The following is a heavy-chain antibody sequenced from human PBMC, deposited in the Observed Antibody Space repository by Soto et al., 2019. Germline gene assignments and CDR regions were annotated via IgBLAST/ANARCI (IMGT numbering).Heavy chain of an antibody. D-gene: IGHD2-2*01. J-gene: IGHJ5*02. CDR2: ISAYNGNT. CDR1: GYTFTSYG. V-gene: IGHV1-18*01. CDR3: ARAGYQLPPNWFDP. Sequence: ASVKVSCKASGYTFTSYGISWVRQAPGQGLEWMGWISAYNGNTNYAQKLQGRVTMTTDASTSTAYMELRSLRSDDTAVYYCARAGYQLPPNWFDPWGQGTLVTVSS.